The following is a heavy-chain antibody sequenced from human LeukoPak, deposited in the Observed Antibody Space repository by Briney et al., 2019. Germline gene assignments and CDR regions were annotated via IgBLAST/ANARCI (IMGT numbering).Heavy chain of an antibody. CDR1: GDSVSSNSAA. D-gene: IGHD3-10*01. V-gene: IGHV6-1*01. CDR2: TYYRSKWYN. Sequence: SQTLALTCAISGDSVSSNSAAGNWIRQSPSRGLEWLGRTYYRSKWYNDYAVSGKSRITINPDTSKNQFSLQLNSVPPEDTAVYYCARGDYYGSGSYLFWGQGTLVTVSS. J-gene: IGHJ4*02. CDR3: ARGDYYGSGSYLF.